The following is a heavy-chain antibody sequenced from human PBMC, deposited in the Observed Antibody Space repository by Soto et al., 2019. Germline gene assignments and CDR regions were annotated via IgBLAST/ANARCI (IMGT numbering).Heavy chain of an antibody. CDR2: IKQDGSEK. V-gene: IGHV3-7*03. CDR1: GFTFSSYW. J-gene: IGHJ4*02. D-gene: IGHD3-22*01. Sequence: GESLKISCAASGFTFSSYWMSWVRQAPGKGLEWEANIKQDGSEKYYVDSVKGRFTISRDNAKNSLYLQMNSLRAEDTAVYYCARGSGYYDSSGYYYDYWGQGTLVTVSS. CDR3: ARGSGYYDSSGYYYDY.